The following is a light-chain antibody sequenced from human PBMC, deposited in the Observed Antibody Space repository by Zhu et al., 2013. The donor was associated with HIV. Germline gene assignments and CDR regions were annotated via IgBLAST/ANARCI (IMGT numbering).Light chain of an antibody. Sequence: DIQMTQSPSSLSASIGDRVTITCRASRGIDYSLAWFQQKPGKAPKSLIYDASRLQSGVPSKFSGSGSGTDFSLTISSLQPEDFATYYCLQYSIYPRTFGQGTKVEIQ. J-gene: IGKJ1*01. CDR2: DAS. CDR1: RGIDYS. V-gene: IGKV1-16*02. CDR3: LQYSIYPRT.